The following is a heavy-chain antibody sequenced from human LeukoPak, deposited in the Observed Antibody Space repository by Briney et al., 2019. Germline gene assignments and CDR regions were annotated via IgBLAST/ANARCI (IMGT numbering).Heavy chain of an antibody. Sequence: GGSLRLSCKVSGLTFESFAMTWVRQAPGKGLEWVSTILRSGSPYYADSVKGRFTISRDNSKDTVYLQMNSLRVEDTALYYCAKTRGSGSHTQYHFDKWGQGTLVTVSS. D-gene: IGHD1-26*01. CDR2: ILRSGSP. V-gene: IGHV3-23*05. CDR1: GLTFESFA. J-gene: IGHJ4*02. CDR3: AKTRGSGSHTQYHFDK.